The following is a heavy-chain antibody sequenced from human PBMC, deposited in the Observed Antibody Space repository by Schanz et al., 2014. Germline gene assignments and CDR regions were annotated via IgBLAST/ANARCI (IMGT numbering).Heavy chain of an antibody. J-gene: IGHJ4*02. Sequence: QEQLVESGGGVVQPGKSLRLSCAASGFAFSDYGMHWVRQAPGKGLEWVAFIRYDGSNKYYADSVKGRFTISRDNSKNTLYLQMNSLRAEDTAVYYCAKVGLYYYGSGFDYWGQGTLVTVSS. CDR3: AKVGLYYYGSGFDY. CDR1: GFAFSDYG. D-gene: IGHD3-10*01. CDR2: IRYDGSNK. V-gene: IGHV3-30*02.